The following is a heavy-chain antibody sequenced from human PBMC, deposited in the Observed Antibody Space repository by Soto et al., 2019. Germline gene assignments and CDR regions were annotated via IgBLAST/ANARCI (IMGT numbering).Heavy chain of an antibody. D-gene: IGHD6-13*01. J-gene: IGHJ3*02. V-gene: IGHV4-39*01. Sequence: SETLSVTCTVSGGSISSSSYYWGWIRQPPGKGLEWIGSIYYSGSTYYNPSLKSRVTISVDTSKNQFSLKLSSVTAADTAVYYCARLLLGYSSSWYHTDAFDIWGQGTMVTVSS. CDR3: ARLLLGYSSSWYHTDAFDI. CDR1: GGSISSSSYY. CDR2: IYYSGST.